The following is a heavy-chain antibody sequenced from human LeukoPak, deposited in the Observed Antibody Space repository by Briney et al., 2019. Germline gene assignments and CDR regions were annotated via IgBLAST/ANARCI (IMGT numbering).Heavy chain of an antibody. J-gene: IGHJ4*02. CDR1: GGAISNYY. CDR3: ARTSGAGPNRLFDS. Sequence: SETLSLTCTVSGGAISNYYWSWIRQPAGRGLEWIGRIYTTGNTNYNPSLKRRVSMSVDTSKNQFSLKLTSVTAADTAVYYCARTSGAGPNRLFDSWGQGALVTVSS. V-gene: IGHV4-4*07. D-gene: IGHD1-14*01. CDR2: IYTTGNT.